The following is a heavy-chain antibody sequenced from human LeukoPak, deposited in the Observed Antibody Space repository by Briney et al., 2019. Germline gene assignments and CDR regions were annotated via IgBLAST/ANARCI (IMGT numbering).Heavy chain of an antibody. CDR2: IYYSGST. CDR3: AREGSWYGDYYYYYYMDV. V-gene: IGHV4-39*07. Sequence: SETLSLTCTVSGGSISSSSYYWGWIRQPPGKGLEWIGSIYYSGSTYYNPSLKSRVTISVDTSKNQFSLKLSSVTAADTAVYYCAREGSWYGDYYYYYYMDVWGKGTTVTVSS. CDR1: GGSISSSSYY. D-gene: IGHD6-13*01. J-gene: IGHJ6*03.